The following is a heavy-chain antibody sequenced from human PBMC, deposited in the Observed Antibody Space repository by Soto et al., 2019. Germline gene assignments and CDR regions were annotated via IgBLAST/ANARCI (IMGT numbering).Heavy chain of an antibody. CDR2: IYYSGST. CDR1: GGSISSGGYY. Sequence: PSETLSLTCTVSGGSISSGGYYWSWIRQHPGKCLEWIGYIYYSGSTYYNPSLKSRVTISVDTSKNQFSLKMSSVTAADTDVYYCARVVDSGLGAYNWFDPWGQGIMVT. D-gene: IGHD5-12*01. V-gene: IGHV4-31*03. J-gene: IGHJ5*02. CDR3: ARVVDSGLGAYNWFDP.